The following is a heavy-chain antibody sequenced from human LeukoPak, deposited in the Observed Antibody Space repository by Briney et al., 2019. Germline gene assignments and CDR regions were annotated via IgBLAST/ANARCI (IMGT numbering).Heavy chain of an antibody. J-gene: IGHJ6*02. CDR1: GFTFSNYG. D-gene: IGHD2-2*01. V-gene: IGHV3-21*01. CDR2: ISRRSGSI. CDR3: ARDLQVRPYSYYGMDG. Sequence: GRSLRLSCAASGFTFSNYGMNWVRQALGQELDSVSSISRRSGSIYYAESVMSRFSVFRDNARNSLYLLMKGLRAEYTARYFRARDLQVRPYSYYGMDGWGQGTTVTVSS.